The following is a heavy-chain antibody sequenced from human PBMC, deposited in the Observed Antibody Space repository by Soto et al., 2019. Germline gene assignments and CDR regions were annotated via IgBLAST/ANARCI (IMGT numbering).Heavy chain of an antibody. J-gene: IGHJ1*01. Sequence: GGSLRLSCVASGFAFSSYAMSWVRQAPGKGLEWVSSIVGSGGRTYYADSVQGRFTISRDNSKNTLYLQMNSLGAEDTAIFYCAKAPVPDYTAYGSCVFELWGRGTLVTVSS. V-gene: IGHV3-23*01. CDR1: GFAFSSYA. D-gene: IGHD4-4*01. CDR3: AKAPVPDYTAYGSCVFEL. CDR2: IVGSGGRT.